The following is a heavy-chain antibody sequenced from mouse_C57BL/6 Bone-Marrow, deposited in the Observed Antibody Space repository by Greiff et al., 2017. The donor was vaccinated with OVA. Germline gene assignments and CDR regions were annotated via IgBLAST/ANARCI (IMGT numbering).Heavy chain of an antibody. CDR3: ARQRLSLYAMDY. Sequence: EVKLMESGGDLVKPGGSLKLSCAASGFTFSSYGMSWVRQTPDKRLEWVATISSGGSYTYSPDSVKGRFTISRDNAKNTLYLQMSSLKSEDTAMYYCARQRLSLYAMDYWGQGTSVTVSS. CDR1: GFTFSSYG. CDR2: ISSGGSYT. J-gene: IGHJ4*01. D-gene: IGHD2-4*01. V-gene: IGHV5-6*01.